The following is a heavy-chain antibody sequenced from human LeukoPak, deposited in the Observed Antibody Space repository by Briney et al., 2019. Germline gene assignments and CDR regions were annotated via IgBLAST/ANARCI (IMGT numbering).Heavy chain of an antibody. V-gene: IGHV3-21*01. CDR3: AKVSSSWYRHPDHDY. Sequence: GGSLRLSCAASGFTFSSYSMNWVRQAPGKGLEWVSSISSSSSYIYYADSVKGRFTISRDNAKNSLYLQMNSLRAEDTAVYYCAKVSSSWYRHPDHDYWGQGTLVTVSS. CDR2: ISSSSSYI. CDR1: GFTFSSYS. J-gene: IGHJ4*02. D-gene: IGHD6-13*01.